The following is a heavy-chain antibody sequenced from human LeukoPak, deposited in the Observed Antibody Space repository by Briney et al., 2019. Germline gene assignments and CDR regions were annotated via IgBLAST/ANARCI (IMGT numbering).Heavy chain of an antibody. Sequence: PSETLSLTCTVSGGSISSGGYYWSWIRQHPGKGLEWIGYIYYSGTTNYNPSLKSRVTISVDTVRNQFSLKLSSVTAADTAVYYCARTLPSGTSDYWGQGTLVTVSS. J-gene: IGHJ4*02. D-gene: IGHD3-10*01. V-gene: IGHV4-61*08. CDR1: GGSISSGGYY. CDR2: IYYSGTT. CDR3: ARTLPSGTSDY.